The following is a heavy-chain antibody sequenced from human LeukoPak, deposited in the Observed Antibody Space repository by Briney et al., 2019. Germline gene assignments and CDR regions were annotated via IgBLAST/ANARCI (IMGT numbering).Heavy chain of an antibody. CDR3: ARQTAAGSLDY. CDR2: IYPGDSDT. V-gene: IGHV5-51*01. J-gene: IGHJ4*02. D-gene: IGHD6-13*01. CDR1: GYSFVSHW. Sequence: GESLKISCKTSGYSFVSHWIVWVRQMPGKGLEWLGIIYPGDSDTRYSPSFQGQVTISADKSISTAYLHWSSLRASDTAMYYCARQTAAGSLDYWGQGTLVTVSS.